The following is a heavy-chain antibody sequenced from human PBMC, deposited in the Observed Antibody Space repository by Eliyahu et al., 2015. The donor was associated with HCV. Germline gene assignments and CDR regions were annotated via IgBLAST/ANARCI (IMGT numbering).Heavy chain of an antibody. CDR1: TFTGYY. J-gene: IGHJ4*02. CDR3: ARAYCSGGSCYSGFDY. D-gene: IGHD2-15*01. Sequence: TFTGYYMHWVRQAPGQGLEWMGWINPNSGGTNYAQKFQGRVTMTRDTSISTAYMELSRLRSDDTAVYYCARAYCSGGSCYSGFDYWGQGTLVTVSS. CDR2: INPNSGGT. V-gene: IGHV1-2*02.